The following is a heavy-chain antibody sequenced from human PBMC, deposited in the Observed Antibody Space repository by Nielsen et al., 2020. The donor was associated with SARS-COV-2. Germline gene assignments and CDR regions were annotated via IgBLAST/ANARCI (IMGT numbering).Heavy chain of an antibody. CDR1: GFTFRTYG. CDR2: IWYDGSHK. Sequence: GGSLRLSCTASGFTFRTYGMHWVRQAPGKGLEWVGVIWYDGSHKYHAEAMKGRFTISRDNSKNTLYLQMNSLRAEDTAVYYCAKGQQWLEGTYWGQGTLVTVSS. J-gene: IGHJ4*02. V-gene: IGHV3-33*06. D-gene: IGHD6-19*01. CDR3: AKGQQWLEGTY.